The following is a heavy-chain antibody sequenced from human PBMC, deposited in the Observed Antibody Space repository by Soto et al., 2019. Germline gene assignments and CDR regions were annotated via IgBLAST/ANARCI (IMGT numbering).Heavy chain of an antibody. D-gene: IGHD3-22*01. CDR3: ARDREYYDSSGYPDAFDI. J-gene: IGHJ3*02. CDR1: GYTFTSYG. V-gene: IGHV1-18*04. CDR2: TSAYNGNT. Sequence: ASVKVSCKASGYTFTSYGISWVRQAPGQGLEWMGWTSAYNGNTNYAQKLQGRVTMTTDTSTSTAYMELRSLRSDDTAVYYCARDREYYDSSGYPDAFDIWGQGTMVTVSS.